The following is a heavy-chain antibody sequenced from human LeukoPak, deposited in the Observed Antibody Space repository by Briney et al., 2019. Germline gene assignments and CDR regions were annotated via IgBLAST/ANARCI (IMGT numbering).Heavy chain of an antibody. Sequence: PGGSLRHSCAASGFTFSSYEMNWVRQAPGKGLEWVSYISSSGSTIYYADSVKGRFTISRDNAKNSLYLQMNSLRAEDTAVYYCARDRYDYVWGSYVFDYWGQGTLATVSS. CDR1: GFTFSSYE. D-gene: IGHD3-16*01. V-gene: IGHV3-48*03. CDR3: ARDRYDYVWGSYVFDY. J-gene: IGHJ4*02. CDR2: ISSSGSTI.